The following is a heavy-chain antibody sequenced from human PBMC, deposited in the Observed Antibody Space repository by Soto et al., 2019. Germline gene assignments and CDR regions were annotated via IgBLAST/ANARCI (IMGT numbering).Heavy chain of an antibody. CDR3: ARDFPPPAFWYRPSGQYGMDV. D-gene: IGHD1-1*01. J-gene: IGHJ6*02. CDR2: ISGGGGGT. Sequence: PGGSLRLSCAASGFTFSSYAMSWVRQAPGKGLEWVSGISGGGGGTYYADSVKGRFTISRDNSKNTLYLQMNSLRAEDTAVYYCARDFPPPAFWYRPSGQYGMDVWGQGTTVTVSS. V-gene: IGHV3-23*01. CDR1: GFTFSSYA.